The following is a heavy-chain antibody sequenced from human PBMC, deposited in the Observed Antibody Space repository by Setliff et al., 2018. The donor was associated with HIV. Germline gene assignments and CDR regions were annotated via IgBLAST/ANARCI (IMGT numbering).Heavy chain of an antibody. J-gene: IGHJ4*02. V-gene: IGHV1-8*02. CDR3: ARAVGALDSSGYISYYFDL. CDR1: GDTFSNSD. D-gene: IGHD3-22*01. Sequence: GASVKVSCKLSGDTFSNSDINWVRQAPGQGLEWMAWMTPNSGDTGHAQRFQGRVTMTRNTSIHTAYLELNSLKSEDTAVYYCARAVGALDSSGYISYYFDLWGQGTLVTVSS. CDR2: MTPNSGDT.